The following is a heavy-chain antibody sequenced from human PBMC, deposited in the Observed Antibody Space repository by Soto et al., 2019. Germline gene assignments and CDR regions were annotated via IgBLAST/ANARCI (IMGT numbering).Heavy chain of an antibody. D-gene: IGHD5-12*01. V-gene: IGHV1-3*01. CDR3: ARGGSGYDLNWFDP. Sequence: QVQLVQSGAEVKKPGASVKVSCKASGYTFTNYAMHWVRQAPGQGLEWMGWINAGNGNTEYSQKFQGTVTITRDTSASTAYMELSSLRSEDTAVYYCARGGSGYDLNWFDPWGQGTLVTVSS. J-gene: IGHJ5*02. CDR1: GYTFTNYA. CDR2: INAGNGNT.